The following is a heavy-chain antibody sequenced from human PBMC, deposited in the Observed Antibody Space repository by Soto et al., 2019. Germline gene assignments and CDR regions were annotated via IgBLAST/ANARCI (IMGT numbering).Heavy chain of an antibody. D-gene: IGHD6-13*01. CDR2: IWYDGSNK. CDR3: ARGSSSWEGYNWFDP. V-gene: IGHV3-33*01. Sequence: QVQLVESGGGVVQPGRSLRLSCAASGFTFSSYGMHWVRQAPGKGLEWVAVIWYDGSNKYYADSVKGRFTISRDNSKNTLYLQMSSLRAEDTAVYYCARGSSSWEGYNWFDPWGQGTLVTVSS. CDR1: GFTFSSYG. J-gene: IGHJ5*02.